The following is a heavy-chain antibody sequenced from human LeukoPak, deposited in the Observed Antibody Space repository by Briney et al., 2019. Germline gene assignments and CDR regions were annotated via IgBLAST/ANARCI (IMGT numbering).Heavy chain of an antibody. D-gene: IGHD3-10*01. V-gene: IGHV1-3*02. CDR2: SNAGNGNT. CDR3: AIDYYGSGSPDY. J-gene: IGHJ4*02. Sequence: ASVKVSCKAPGYTFTGYYMHWVRQAPGQGLEWMGWSNAGNGNTKYSQEFQGRVTITRDTSASTAYMELSSLRSEDMAVYYCAIDYYGSGSPDYWGQGTLVTVSS. CDR1: GYTFTGYY.